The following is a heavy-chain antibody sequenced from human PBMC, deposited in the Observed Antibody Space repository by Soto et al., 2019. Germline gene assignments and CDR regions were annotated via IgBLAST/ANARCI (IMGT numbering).Heavy chain of an antibody. V-gene: IGHV4-61*01. D-gene: IGHD3-22*01. CDR1: GGSVSSGSYY. CDR3: ARASYDSSGSTLFDP. Sequence: SETLSLTCTVSGGSVSSGSYYWSWIRQPPGKGLEWIGYIYYSGSTNYNPSLKSRVTISVDTSKNQFSLKLSSVTAADTAVYYCARASYDSSGSTLFDPWGQGTLVTVSS. J-gene: IGHJ5*02. CDR2: IYYSGST.